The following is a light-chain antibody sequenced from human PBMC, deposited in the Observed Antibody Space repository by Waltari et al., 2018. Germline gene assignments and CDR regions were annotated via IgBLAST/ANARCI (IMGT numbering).Light chain of an antibody. Sequence: QSALTQPASVSGSPGQSITISCTGTSSDVGRYNYVSWYQQHPGKAPKVMIYEVNNRPSGLSSRFSCSKSGNTASLTISGLQAEDEADYYCSSYTSSSTYVFGPGTTVTVL. J-gene: IGLJ1*01. CDR2: EVN. V-gene: IGLV2-14*01. CDR1: SSDVGRYNY. CDR3: SSYTSSSTYV.